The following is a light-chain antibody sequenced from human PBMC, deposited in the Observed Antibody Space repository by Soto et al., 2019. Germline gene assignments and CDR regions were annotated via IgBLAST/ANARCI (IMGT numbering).Light chain of an antibody. Sequence: EIVLTQSPGTLALSPGERSTLSCMAIQSVSNNYLAWYQQEPGQAPRPLIYGASNRATGIPDRLSGSGSGTDFTLTISRLEPEDFAVYYCQQYGSSGTFGQGTKVDIK. V-gene: IGKV3-20*01. CDR1: QSVSNNY. J-gene: IGKJ1*01. CDR2: GAS. CDR3: QQYGSSGT.